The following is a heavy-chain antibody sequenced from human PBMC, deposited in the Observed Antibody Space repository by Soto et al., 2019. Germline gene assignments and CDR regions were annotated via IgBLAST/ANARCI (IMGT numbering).Heavy chain of an antibody. V-gene: IGHV1-46*01. CDR3: VRKLPLLNDRPEQYYGLDV. Sequence: QVQLVQSGAEVKKPGASVKVSCRASGYTFTNYYMHWVRQAPGQGLEWMGIIHPIVGSTSYAKKFKGRGTLARDKSTSTGYMELNRLRSDDPAVDLCVRKLPLLNDRPEQYYGLDVWGQGTTVIVSS. CDR2: IHPIVGST. J-gene: IGHJ6*02. CDR1: GYTFTNYY.